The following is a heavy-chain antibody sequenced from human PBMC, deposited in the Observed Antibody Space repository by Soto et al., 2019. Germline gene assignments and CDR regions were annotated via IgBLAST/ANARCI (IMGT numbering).Heavy chain of an antibody. J-gene: IGHJ4*01. CDR2: IYYHGNT. Sequence: PSETLSLTCTVSGGSISDNDYSWGWIRQPPGKTLEWIGTIYYHGNTYSNPSLKSRVTISVDTSNNQLSLKLRSVTAADTAVYYCARHDGFSSGWIFDYWGHGTLVTVSS. CDR3: ARHDGFSSGWIFDY. CDR1: GGSISDNDYS. D-gene: IGHD6-19*01. V-gene: IGHV4-39*01.